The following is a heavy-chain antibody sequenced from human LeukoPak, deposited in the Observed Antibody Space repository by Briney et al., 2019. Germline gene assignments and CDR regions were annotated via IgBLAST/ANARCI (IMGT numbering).Heavy chain of an antibody. CDR1: GGSISSGGYY. Sequence: PSETLSLTCTVSGGSISSGGYYWSWIRQHPGKGLEWIGYIYYSGSTYYNPSLKSRVTISVDTSKNQFSLKLSSVTAADTAVYYCARYANSYYYYMDVWGKGTTVTVSS. D-gene: IGHD2-2*01. V-gene: IGHV4-31*03. CDR3: ARYANSYYYYMDV. CDR2: IYYSGST. J-gene: IGHJ6*03.